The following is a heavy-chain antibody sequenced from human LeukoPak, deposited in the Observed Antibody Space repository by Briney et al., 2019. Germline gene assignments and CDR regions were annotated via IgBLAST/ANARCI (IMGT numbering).Heavy chain of an antibody. CDR2: IYHSGTT. D-gene: IGHD3-3*01. CDR1: GDSLTSGYYY. CDR3: ARPYYDFWSGQLEAFDI. V-gene: IGHV4-39*07. Sequence: PSETLSLTCTVSGDSLTSGYYYWGWIRQPPGKGLECIGSIYHSGTTYYNPSLRNRVTISIDTSQNQFSLNLSSVTAADTAVYYCARPYYDFWSGQLEAFDIWGQGTMVTVSS. J-gene: IGHJ3*02.